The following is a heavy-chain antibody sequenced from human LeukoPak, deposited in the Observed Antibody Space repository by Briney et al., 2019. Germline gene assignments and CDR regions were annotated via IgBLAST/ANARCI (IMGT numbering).Heavy chain of an antibody. CDR1: GGSFSSYY. D-gene: IGHD5-12*01. CDR3: ARSSGYDSAFDY. Sequence: PSETLSLTCTVSGGSFSSYYWSWIRQPPGKGLEWIGYISDSGSTNYNSSLKGRVTISVDTSKTHFSLKLRSVTAADTAVYYCARSSGYDSAFDYWGQGTLVTVSS. CDR2: ISDSGST. J-gene: IGHJ4*02. V-gene: IGHV4-4*09.